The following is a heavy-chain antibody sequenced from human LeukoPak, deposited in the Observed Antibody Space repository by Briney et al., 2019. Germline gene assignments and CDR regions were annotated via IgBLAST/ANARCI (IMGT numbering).Heavy chain of an antibody. J-gene: IGHJ4*02. CDR1: GGTFSSYA. CDR2: IIPIFGTA. Sequence: SVKVSCKASGGTFSSYAISWVRQAPGQGLEWMGGIIPIFGTANYAQKFQGRVTITADESTSTAHMELSSLRSEDTAVYYCARSVHSSGWYSPGDYWGQGTLVTVSS. V-gene: IGHV1-69*01. CDR3: ARSVHSSGWYSPGDY. D-gene: IGHD6-19*01.